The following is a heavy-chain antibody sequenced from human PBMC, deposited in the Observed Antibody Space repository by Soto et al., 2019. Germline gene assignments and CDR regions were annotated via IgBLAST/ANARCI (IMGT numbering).Heavy chain of an antibody. D-gene: IGHD3-3*01. V-gene: IGHV4-34*01. CDR1: GGSFSGYY. CDR2: INHSGST. Sequence: PSETLSLTCAVYGGSFSGYYWSWIRQPPGKGLEWIGEINHSGSTNYNPSLKSRVTISVDTSKNQFSLKLSSVTAADTAVYYCARLIPRITIFGVVTPYGMDVWGQGTTVTVSS. CDR3: ARLIPRITIFGVVTPYGMDV. J-gene: IGHJ6*02.